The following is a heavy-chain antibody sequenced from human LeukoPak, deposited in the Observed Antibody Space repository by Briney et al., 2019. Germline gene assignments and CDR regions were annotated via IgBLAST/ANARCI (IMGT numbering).Heavy chain of an antibody. V-gene: IGHV4-34*01. CDR2: INHSGST. CDR1: GGSFSGYY. D-gene: IGHD6-13*01. CDR3: ARKIAAAGPFDY. J-gene: IGHJ4*02. Sequence: SETLSLTCAVYGGSFSGYYWSWIRQPPGKGLEWIGEINHSGSTNYNPSLKSRVTISVDTSKNQFSLKLSSVTAADTAVYYCARKIAAAGPFDYWGQGTLVTVSS.